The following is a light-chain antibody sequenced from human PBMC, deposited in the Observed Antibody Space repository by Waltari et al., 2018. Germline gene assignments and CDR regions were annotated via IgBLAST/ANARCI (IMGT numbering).Light chain of an antibody. Sequence: DIQMTQSPSTLSASVRDRVTITCRATQSISSWLAWYQHKPGKAPKLLIYDASSLESGVPSRFSGSGSGTEFTLTISSLQPDDFATYYCQQYNSYSMYTFGQGTKLEIK. V-gene: IGKV1-5*01. CDR1: QSISSW. CDR3: QQYNSYSMYT. J-gene: IGKJ2*01. CDR2: DAS.